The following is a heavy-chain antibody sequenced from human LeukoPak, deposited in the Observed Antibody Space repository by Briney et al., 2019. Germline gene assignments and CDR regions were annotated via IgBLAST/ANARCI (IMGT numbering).Heavy chain of an antibody. D-gene: IGHD5-12*01. CDR1: GYTLTELS. CDR2: FDPEDGET. CDR3: ATSPLATQWLRCHY. V-gene: IGHV1-24*01. Sequence: ASVKVSCKVSGYTLTELSMHWVRQAPGKGLEWMGDFDPEDGETIYAQKFQGRVTMTEDTSTDTAYMELSSLRSEDTAVYYCATSPLATQWLRCHYWGQGTLVTVSS. J-gene: IGHJ4*02.